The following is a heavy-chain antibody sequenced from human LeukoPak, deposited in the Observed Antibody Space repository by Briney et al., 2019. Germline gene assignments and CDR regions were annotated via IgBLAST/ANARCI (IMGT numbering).Heavy chain of an antibody. J-gene: IGHJ6*02. CDR2: IIPILGIE. D-gene: IGHD3-10*01. CDR3: ARVRGFGELRLTSAGYYYYGMDV. Sequence: ASVTVSCKASGGTFSSYAISWVRQAPGQGLEWMGRIIPILGIENYAQKFQGRVTITADKSTSTAYMELSSLGSEDTAVYYCARVRGFGELRLTSAGYYYYGMDVWGQGTTVTVSS. CDR1: GGTFSSYA. V-gene: IGHV1-69*04.